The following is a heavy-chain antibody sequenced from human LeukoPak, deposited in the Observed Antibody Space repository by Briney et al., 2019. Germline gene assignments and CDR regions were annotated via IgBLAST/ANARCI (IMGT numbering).Heavy chain of an antibody. Sequence: PETLSLTCTVSGGSISSSSYHWGWIRQPPGKGLEWIGRIYYSGSTYYNPSLKSRVTISVDTSKNQFSLKLSSVTAADTAVYYCARQAQRSAFTVTTDYFDYWGQGTLVTVSS. CDR3: ARQAQRSAFTVTTDYFDY. D-gene: IGHD4-17*01. J-gene: IGHJ4*02. CDR2: IYYSGST. CDR1: GGSISSSSYH. V-gene: IGHV4-39*01.